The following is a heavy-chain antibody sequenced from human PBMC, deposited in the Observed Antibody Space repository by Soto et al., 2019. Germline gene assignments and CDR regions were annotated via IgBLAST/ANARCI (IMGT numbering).Heavy chain of an antibody. CDR2: INPSGGST. J-gene: IGHJ6*02. CDR3: ASPGGCSGGSCDHYYYYGMDV. V-gene: IGHV1-46*01. Sequence: ASVKVSCKASGYTFTSYYMHWVRQAPGQGLEWMGIINPSGGSTSYAQKFQGRVTMTRDTSTSTVYMELSSLRSEDTAVYYCASPGGCSGGSCDHYYYYGMDVWGQGTTVTVSS. CDR1: GYTFTSYY. D-gene: IGHD2-15*01.